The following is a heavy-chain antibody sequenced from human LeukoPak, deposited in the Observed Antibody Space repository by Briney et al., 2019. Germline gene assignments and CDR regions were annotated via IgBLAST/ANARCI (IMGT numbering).Heavy chain of an antibody. V-gene: IGHV3-30*03. CDR2: ISYGGSDS. Sequence: PGGSLRLSCVASGFTFSNYAMHWVRQAPSKGLEWVAVISYGGSDSYYADSVKGRFTISRDNSKNTLYLQMNSLRAEDTAVYYCARAKSYYGSGSYYSLYYFDYWGQGTLVTVSS. CDR1: GFTFSNYA. D-gene: IGHD3-10*01. CDR3: ARAKSYYGSGSYYSLYYFDY. J-gene: IGHJ4*02.